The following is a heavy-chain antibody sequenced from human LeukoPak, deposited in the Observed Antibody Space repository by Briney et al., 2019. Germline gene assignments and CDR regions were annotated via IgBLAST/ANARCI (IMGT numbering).Heavy chain of an antibody. V-gene: IGHV3-30*02. CDR1: GFNFSNYD. J-gene: IGHJ5*02. Sequence: PGGSLRLSCAASGFNFSNYDMHWVRQAPGKGLEWVAFIRYDGSDKYYADSAKGRFTISRDNSKSTLYLQMNGLRTDDTAVYYCAKGDTSWGQGTLVTVSS. D-gene: IGHD2-21*02. CDR3: AKGDTS. CDR2: IRYDGSDK.